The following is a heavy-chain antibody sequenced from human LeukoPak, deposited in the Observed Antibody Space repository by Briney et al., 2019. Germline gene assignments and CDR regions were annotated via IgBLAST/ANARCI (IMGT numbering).Heavy chain of an antibody. V-gene: IGHV5-51*01. J-gene: IGHJ5*02. CDR1: EYSFTSYW. CDR3: ARVIAARLSWFDP. D-gene: IGHD6-6*01. Sequence: GESLKISCKGSEYSFTSYWIVWVRQMPGKGLEWMGIIYPGDSDTRYSPSFQGQVTISADKSISTAYLQWSSLRASDTAMYYCARVIAARLSWFDPWGQGTLVTVSS. CDR2: IYPGDSDT.